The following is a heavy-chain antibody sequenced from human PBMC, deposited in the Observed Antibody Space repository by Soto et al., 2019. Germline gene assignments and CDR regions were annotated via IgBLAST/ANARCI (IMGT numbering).Heavy chain of an antibody. CDR3: ARVEQQLGWFDP. D-gene: IGHD6-13*01. V-gene: IGHV4-61*08. Sequence: SETLSLTCTVSGGSIRSGGYYWSWHRQPPGKGLEWIGYIYYSGSTKYNPSLKSRVTISVDMSRNQFSLRLNSVTAADTAVYYCARVEQQLGWFDPWGQGSLVTVSS. CDR1: GGSIRSGGYY. CDR2: IYYSGST. J-gene: IGHJ5*02.